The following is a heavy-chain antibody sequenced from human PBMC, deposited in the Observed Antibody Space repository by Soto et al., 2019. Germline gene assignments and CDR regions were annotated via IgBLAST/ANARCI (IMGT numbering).Heavy chain of an antibody. CDR3: ARGGGYYDFWSGYYKTPVYGMDV. D-gene: IGHD3-3*01. J-gene: IGHJ6*02. Sequence: PSQTLSLTCAISGDSVSSNSAAWNWIRQSPSRGLEWLGRTYYRSKWYNDYAVSVKSRITINPDTSKNQFSLQLSSVTAADTAVYYCARGGGYYDFWSGYYKTPVYGMDVWGQGTTVTVSS. CDR2: TYYRSKWYN. V-gene: IGHV6-1*01. CDR1: GDSVSSNSAA.